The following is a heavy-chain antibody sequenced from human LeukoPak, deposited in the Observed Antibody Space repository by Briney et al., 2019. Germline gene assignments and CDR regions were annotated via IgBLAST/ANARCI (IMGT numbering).Heavy chain of an antibody. CDR3: ARTLKVDDPPNVLLWFGDLTPGGWFDP. CDR1: GGSVSSGSYY. Sequence: PSETLSLTCTVSGGSVSSGSYYWSWIRQPPGKGLEWIGYIYYSGSTNYNPSLKSRVTISVDTSKNQFSLKLSSVTAADTAVYYCARTLKVDDPPNVLLWFGDLTPGGWFDPWGQGTLVAVSS. D-gene: IGHD3-10*01. V-gene: IGHV4-61*01. CDR2: IYYSGST. J-gene: IGHJ5*02.